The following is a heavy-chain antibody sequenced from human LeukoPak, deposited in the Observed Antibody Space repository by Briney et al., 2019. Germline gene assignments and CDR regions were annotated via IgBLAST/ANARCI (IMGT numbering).Heavy chain of an antibody. V-gene: IGHV3-30*03. D-gene: IGHD5-18*01. J-gene: IGHJ4*02. CDR3: ARGGGYSYDPFEY. Sequence: PGGSLRLSCAGSTFTFSRYGIHWVRQAPGKGLEWVAVISYDGKTKYFADSVKGRFTISRDNAKNTLYLQMNSLRAEDTAVYYCARGGGYSYDPFEYWGQGTLVTVSS. CDR2: ISYDGKTK. CDR1: TFTFSRYG.